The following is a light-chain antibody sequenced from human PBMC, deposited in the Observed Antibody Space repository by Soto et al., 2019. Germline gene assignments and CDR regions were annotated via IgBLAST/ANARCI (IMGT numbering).Light chain of an antibody. Sequence: QSALTQPRSVSGSPGQSVTISCTGTSSDVGGYTYVSWYQQHPGKAPKVMIYDVSKRPSGVPDRFSGSKSGNTASLTISGLQAEDEADYYCCSYAGSYIYVFGTGNKVTV. CDR1: SSDVGGYTY. V-gene: IGLV2-11*01. CDR2: DVS. J-gene: IGLJ1*01. CDR3: CSYAGSYIYV.